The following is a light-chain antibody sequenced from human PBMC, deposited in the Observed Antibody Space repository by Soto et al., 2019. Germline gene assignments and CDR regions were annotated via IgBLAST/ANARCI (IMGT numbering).Light chain of an antibody. CDR3: ISYAGSHEHVL. V-gene: IGLV2-8*01. Sequence: QSVLTQPPSASGSPGQSVTISCTGTSSDVGGYHYVSWYQQHPGKAPKLMIYEVNKRPSGVPDRFSGSKSGNTASLTVSGLQAEDEADYYCISYAGSHEHVLFGGGTKLTVL. J-gene: IGLJ2*01. CDR1: SSDVGGYHY. CDR2: EVN.